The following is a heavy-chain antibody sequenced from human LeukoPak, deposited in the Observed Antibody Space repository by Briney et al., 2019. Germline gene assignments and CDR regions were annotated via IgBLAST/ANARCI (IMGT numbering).Heavy chain of an antibody. V-gene: IGHV1-69*05. D-gene: IGHD4-17*01. Sequence: GSSVKVSCKASGGTFSSYAISWVRQAPGQGLEWMGGIIPIFGTANYAQKFQGRVTITTDESTSTAYMELSSLRSEDTAVYHCAAGDYSFRGASTKSRFFDYWGQGTLVTVSS. CDR1: GGTFSSYA. J-gene: IGHJ4*02. CDR2: IIPIFGTA. CDR3: AAGDYSFRGASTKSRFFDY.